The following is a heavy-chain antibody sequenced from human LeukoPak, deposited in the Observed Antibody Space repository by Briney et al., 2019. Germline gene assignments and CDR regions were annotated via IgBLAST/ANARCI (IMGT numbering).Heavy chain of an antibody. J-gene: IGHJ6*03. D-gene: IGHD3-10*01. CDR2: IYTSGST. CDR3: ARAKVRLYYYYYMDV. V-gene: IGHV4-61*09. Sequence: SETLSLTCTVSGGSISSGSYYWSWIRQPAGKGLEWIGHIYTSGSTNYNPSLKSRVTISVDTSKNQFSLKLSSVTAADTAVYYCARAKVRLYYYYYMDVWGKGTTVTVSS. CDR1: GGSISSGSYY.